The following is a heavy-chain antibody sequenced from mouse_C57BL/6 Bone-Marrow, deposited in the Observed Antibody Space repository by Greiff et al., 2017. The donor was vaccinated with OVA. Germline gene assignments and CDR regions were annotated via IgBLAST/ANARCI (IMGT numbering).Heavy chain of an antibody. J-gene: IGHJ2*01. CDR3: TTVYFDF. CDR1: GFNFKVDY. Sequence: GAGRGGRGAGGKGGGRSGGFNFKVDYMHWVKLRSEQGLEWIGWIDPENGDTEYATKFQGKATITADTSSNTAYLQLSSLTSVDTAVYFCTTVYFDFWGQGTTLTVTS. CDR2: IDPENGDT. V-gene: IGHV14-4*01.